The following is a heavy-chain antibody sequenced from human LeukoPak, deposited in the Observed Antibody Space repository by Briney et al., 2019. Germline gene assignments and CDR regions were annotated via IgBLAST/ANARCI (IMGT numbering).Heavy chain of an antibody. CDR3: ARVHYSGCDFGMDV. CDR1: GGSISSSYYY. D-gene: IGHD5-12*01. Sequence: PSETLSLTCTVSGGSISSSYYYWGWIRQPPGKGLEWIGSMYYTGSTYYNPSLKSRVTISVDTSKNQFSLKLSSVTAADMAVYYCARVHYSGCDFGMDVWGQGTTVTVSS. J-gene: IGHJ6*02. V-gene: IGHV4-39*07. CDR2: MYYTGST.